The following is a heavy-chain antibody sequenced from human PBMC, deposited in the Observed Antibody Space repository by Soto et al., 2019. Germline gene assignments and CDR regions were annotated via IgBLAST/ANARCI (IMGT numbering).Heavy chain of an antibody. CDR3: ARDQNGSGNYYTRYFDY. V-gene: IGHV4-4*02. J-gene: IGHJ4*02. Sequence: SGTLSLTCAINGRSIHRRYGWNGVRQPPGKGLEWIGEIYHSGSTNYNPSLKSRVTISVDKSKNQFSLNLSSVTAADTAVYYCARDQNGSGNYYTRYFDYWGQGTLVT. CDR2: IYHSGST. CDR1: GRSIHRRYG. D-gene: IGHD3-10*01.